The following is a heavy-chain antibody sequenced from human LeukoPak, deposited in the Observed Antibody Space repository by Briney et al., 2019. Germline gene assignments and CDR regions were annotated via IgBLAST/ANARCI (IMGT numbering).Heavy chain of an antibody. CDR1: GGSISSYY. V-gene: IGHV4-59*01. D-gene: IGHD6-13*01. Sequence: SETLSLTCTVSGGSISSYYWSWIRQPPGKGLDWIGYIYYSGSTNYNPSLKSRVTISVDTSKNQFSLKLSFVTAADTAVYYCARVYYSNSYDYWYFDLWGRGTLVTVSS. J-gene: IGHJ2*01. CDR2: IYYSGST. CDR3: ARVYYSNSYDYWYFDL.